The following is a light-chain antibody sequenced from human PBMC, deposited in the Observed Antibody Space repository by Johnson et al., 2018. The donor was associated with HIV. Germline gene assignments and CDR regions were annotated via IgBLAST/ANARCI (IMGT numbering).Light chain of an antibody. CDR1: SSNIGRNY. CDR3: GTWDSSLSAYV. Sequence: QSVLTQPPSVSAAPGQKVTISCSGSSSNIGRNYVSWYQQLPGTAPKLLIFDNNNRPSGIPDRFSASKSGTSATLGITGLQTGDEADYYCGTWDSSLSAYVFGTGTKVTVL. V-gene: IGLV1-51*01. J-gene: IGLJ1*01. CDR2: DNN.